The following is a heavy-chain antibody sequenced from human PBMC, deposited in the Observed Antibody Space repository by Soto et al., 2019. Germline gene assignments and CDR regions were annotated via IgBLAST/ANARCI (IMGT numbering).Heavy chain of an antibody. CDR1: GGAFSDYA. Sequence: GASVKVSCKASGGAFSDYAFSWVRQSPGQGLEWLGGIMPIFRAPDYAQKFQGRVTITADEFTRTAYMEMNSLRSEDTAVYYCASAWNVDTAMVPPSERDYYYGMDVWGQGTTVTVSS. J-gene: IGHJ6*02. D-gene: IGHD5-18*01. V-gene: IGHV1-69*13. CDR3: ASAWNVDTAMVPPSERDYYYGMDV. CDR2: IMPIFRAP.